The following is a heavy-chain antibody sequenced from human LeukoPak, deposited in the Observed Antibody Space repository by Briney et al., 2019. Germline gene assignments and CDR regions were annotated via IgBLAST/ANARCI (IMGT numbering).Heavy chain of an antibody. J-gene: IGHJ1*01. D-gene: IGHD1-26*01. Sequence: GGSLRLSCAASGFTFSSYGMHWVRQAPGKGLEWVAFIRYDGSNKYYADSVKGRFTISRDNSKNTLYLQMNSLRAEDTAVYYCAKDPDSGSYYRGYFQHWGQGTLVTVSS. V-gene: IGHV3-30*02. CDR1: GFTFSSYG. CDR2: IRYDGSNK. CDR3: AKDPDSGSYYRGYFQH.